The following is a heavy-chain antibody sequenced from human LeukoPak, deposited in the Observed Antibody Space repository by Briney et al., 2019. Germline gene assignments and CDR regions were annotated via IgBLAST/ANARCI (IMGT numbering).Heavy chain of an antibody. J-gene: IGHJ4*02. Sequence: ASVKVSCKASGYTFTGYYMHWVRQAPGQGLEWMGRINPNSGGTNYAQKFQGRVTMTRDTSISTAYMELSRLRSDDTAVYYCARDTAMVYFDYWDQGTLVTVSS. D-gene: IGHD5-18*01. V-gene: IGHV1-2*06. CDR1: GYTFTGYY. CDR3: ARDTAMVYFDY. CDR2: INPNSGGT.